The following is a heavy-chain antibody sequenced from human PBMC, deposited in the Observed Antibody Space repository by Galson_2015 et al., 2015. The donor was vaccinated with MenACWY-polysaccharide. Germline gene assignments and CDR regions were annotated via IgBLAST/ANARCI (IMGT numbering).Heavy chain of an antibody. J-gene: IGHJ4*02. V-gene: IGHV3-7*01. CDR2: IKEGGSDK. CDR3: ARDKGWLQFNC. CDR1: GFTLSTYW. Sequence: SLRLSCAASGFTLSTYWLSWVRQAPGKGLEWLANIKEGGSDKYYADSVKGRFTISRDNAKNSLYLHMNSLRVEDAAVYYCARDKGWLQFNCWGQGTLVTVSS. D-gene: IGHD5-24*01.